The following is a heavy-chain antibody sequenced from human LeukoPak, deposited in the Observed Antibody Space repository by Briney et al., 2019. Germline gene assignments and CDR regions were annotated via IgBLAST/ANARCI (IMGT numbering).Heavy chain of an antibody. CDR1: GGSISGSY. Sequence: SETLSLTCTVSGGSISGSYWTWVRQPSGKGLEYIGYIYYSGTTNYNPSLKSRVTISLNTSKNQFSLELSSVTAADTAVYYCARWGYESSGYYRPFDYWGQGTLVTVSS. CDR3: ARWGYESSGYYRPFDY. D-gene: IGHD3-22*01. CDR2: IYYSGTT. V-gene: IGHV4-59*01. J-gene: IGHJ4*02.